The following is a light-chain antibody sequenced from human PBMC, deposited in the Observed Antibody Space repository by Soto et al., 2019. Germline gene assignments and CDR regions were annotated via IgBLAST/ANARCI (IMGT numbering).Light chain of an antibody. V-gene: IGKV1-13*02. J-gene: IGKJ1*01. CDR1: QGIRSA. CDR3: QQSYSTPPT. Sequence: AIHLTEYPSSLSAPVGARVTIPCRASQGIRSALGWYQQKPGKAPKLLIYKASTLKSGVPSRFSGSGSGTEFTLTIISLQPDDLATYYCQQSYSTPPTFGQGTKVDIK. CDR2: KAS.